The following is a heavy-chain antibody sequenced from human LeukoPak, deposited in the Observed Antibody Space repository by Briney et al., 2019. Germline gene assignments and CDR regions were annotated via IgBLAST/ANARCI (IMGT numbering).Heavy chain of an antibody. Sequence: GGSLRLSCAASGFTFSSYWMSWVRQAPGKGLEWVANIKQDGSEKYYVDSVKGRFTISRENAKNSLYLQMNSLRADDTAVYYCVRVHPGSGSQYLDYWGQGTLVTVSS. CDR3: VRVHPGSGSQYLDY. V-gene: IGHV3-7*02. J-gene: IGHJ4*02. CDR1: GFTFSSYW. D-gene: IGHD3-10*01. CDR2: IKQDGSEK.